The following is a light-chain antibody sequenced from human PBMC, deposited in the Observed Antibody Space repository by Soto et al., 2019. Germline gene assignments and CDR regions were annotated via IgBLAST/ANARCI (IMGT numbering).Light chain of an antibody. CDR3: AAWADSLNGPV. CDR2: YSN. Sequence: QPVLTQPPSVSGTPGQRVTISCSGSRSNIGDNTVNWYQQLPGTAPKLLVYYSNHRPSGVPDRFSGSKSGTSASLAISGLQSEDEADYYCAAWADSLNGPVFGGGTKVTVL. V-gene: IGLV1-44*01. CDR1: RSNIGDNT. J-gene: IGLJ2*01.